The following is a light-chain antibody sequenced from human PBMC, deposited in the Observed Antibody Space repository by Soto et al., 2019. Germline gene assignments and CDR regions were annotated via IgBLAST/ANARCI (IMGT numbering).Light chain of an antibody. CDR1: NSNIGSNA. J-gene: IGLJ2*01. Sequence: QSALTQPPSASGTPGQRVTISCSGSNSNIGSNAANWYQHVPGTAPKLLIHSDNQRPLGVPDRFSGSKSGTSASLAISGLQSEDAAAYYCSAWDDSLNGLVFGGGTKLTVL. CDR2: SDN. V-gene: IGLV1-44*01. CDR3: SAWDDSLNGLV.